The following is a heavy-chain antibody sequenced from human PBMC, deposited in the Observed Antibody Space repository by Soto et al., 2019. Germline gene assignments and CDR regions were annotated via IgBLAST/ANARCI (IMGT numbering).Heavy chain of an antibody. V-gene: IGHV4-34*01. Sequence: TSETLSLTCAVYVGSFSGYYWSWLRQPPGKGLEWIGEINHSGSTNYNPSLKSRVTISVDTSKNQFSLTLNSVTAADRAVYYCARGFEQQLVLYYYSGMDVWGQGTTVTV. CDR3: ARGFEQQLVLYYYSGMDV. J-gene: IGHJ6*02. D-gene: IGHD6-6*01. CDR1: VGSFSGYY. CDR2: INHSGST.